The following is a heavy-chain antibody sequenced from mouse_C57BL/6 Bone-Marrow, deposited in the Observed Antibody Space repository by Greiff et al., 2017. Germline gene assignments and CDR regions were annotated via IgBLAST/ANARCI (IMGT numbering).Heavy chain of an antibody. Sequence: QVQLKQPGAELVKPGASVKLSCKASGYTFTSYWMHWVKQRPGQGLEWIGMIHPNSGSTNYNEKFKSKDTLTVDKSSSTAYMQLSSLTSEDSAVYYCARDGYYFDYWGQGTTLTVSS. D-gene: IGHD2-3*01. CDR3: ARDGYYFDY. CDR2: IHPNSGST. CDR1: GYTFTSYW. V-gene: IGHV1-64*01. J-gene: IGHJ2*01.